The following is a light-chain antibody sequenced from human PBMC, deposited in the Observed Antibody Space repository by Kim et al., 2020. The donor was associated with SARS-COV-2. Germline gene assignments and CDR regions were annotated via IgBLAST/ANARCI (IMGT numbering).Light chain of an antibody. CDR1: SLRSYY. Sequence: SSELTQDPAVSVALGQTVRITCQGDSLRSYYASWYQQKPGQAPVLVIYGKNNRPSGIPDRFSGSSSGNTASLTITGAQAAAEADYYCTSRDSSGNHRVVF. CDR3: TSRDSSGNHRVV. J-gene: IGLJ2*01. V-gene: IGLV3-19*01. CDR2: GKN.